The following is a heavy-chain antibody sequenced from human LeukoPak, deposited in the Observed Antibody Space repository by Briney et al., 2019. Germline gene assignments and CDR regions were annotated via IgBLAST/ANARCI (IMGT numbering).Heavy chain of an antibody. D-gene: IGHD5-18*01. CDR2: ISSSGTTI. CDR1: GFTFSDYY. Sequence: KPGGSLRLSCAASGFTFSDYYMTWIRQAPGKGLEWVSYISSSGTTIYYADSVKGRFTISRDSAKNSLYLQMNSLRAEDTAVYYCARVAQLWFGNDYWGQGTLVTVSS. CDR3: ARVAQLWFGNDY. J-gene: IGHJ4*02. V-gene: IGHV3-11*04.